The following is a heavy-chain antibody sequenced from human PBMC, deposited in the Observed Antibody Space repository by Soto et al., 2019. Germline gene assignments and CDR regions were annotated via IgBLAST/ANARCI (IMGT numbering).Heavy chain of an antibody. V-gene: IGHV3-53*01. CDR1: GFTVSSKY. CDR2: IYSGGST. CDR3: ARAGYPLDAFDI. J-gene: IGHJ3*02. D-gene: IGHD6-13*01. Sequence: GGSLRLSCAASGFTVSSKYMSWVRQAPGKGLEWVSVIYSGGSTYYADSVKGRFTISRDNSKNTLYLQMNSLRAEDTAVYYCARAGYPLDAFDIWGQGTMVTVSS.